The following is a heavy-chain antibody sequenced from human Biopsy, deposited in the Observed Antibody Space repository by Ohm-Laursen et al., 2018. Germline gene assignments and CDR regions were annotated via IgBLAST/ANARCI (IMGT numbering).Heavy chain of an antibody. CDR3: ARGSNEYGGLYFPH. D-gene: IGHD4-23*01. J-gene: IGHJ1*01. CDR1: DGSFTGHY. V-gene: IGHV4-59*11. Sequence: SETLSLTCTVSDGSFTGHYWTWIRQPPGKGLVWIGHISHTGYISYKSSLKSRVTISLDPSRKHFSLRLTSLAAADTAVYYCARGSNEYGGLYFPHWGQGTLVTVSS. CDR2: ISHTGYI.